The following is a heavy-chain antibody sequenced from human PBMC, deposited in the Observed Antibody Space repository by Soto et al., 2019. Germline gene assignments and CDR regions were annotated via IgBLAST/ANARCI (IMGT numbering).Heavy chain of an antibody. CDR3: AREGGDGIDY. CDR2: IYYSGST. J-gene: IGHJ4*02. CDR1: GGSIRSGSHY. D-gene: IGHD3-16*01. Sequence: SETLSLTCTVSGGSIRSGSHYWSWIRQHPGKGLEWIGYIYYSGSTYYNPSLKSRITISISTSKNQFSLKLTSVTAADTAVYYCAREGGDGIDYWGQGTLVTVSS. V-gene: IGHV4-31*03.